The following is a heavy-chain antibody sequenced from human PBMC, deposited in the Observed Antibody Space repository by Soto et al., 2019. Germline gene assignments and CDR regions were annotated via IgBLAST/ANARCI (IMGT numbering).Heavy chain of an antibody. D-gene: IGHD3-16*02. Sequence: ASVKVSCKASGYTFTSYGISWVRQAPGQGLEWMGWVSAYNGNTNYAQKLQGRVTMTTDTSTSTAYMELRSLRSDDTAVYYCARGPSAYYDYVWGSYRYDNWFDPWGQGPLLTVSS. CDR3: ARGPSAYYDYVWGSYRYDNWFDP. J-gene: IGHJ5*02. V-gene: IGHV1-18*01. CDR2: VSAYNGNT. CDR1: GYTFTSYG.